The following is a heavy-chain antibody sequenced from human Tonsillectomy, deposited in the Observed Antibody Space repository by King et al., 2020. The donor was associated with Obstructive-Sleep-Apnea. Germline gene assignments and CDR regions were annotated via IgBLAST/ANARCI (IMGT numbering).Heavy chain of an antibody. CDR1: GYTFTSYD. V-gene: IGHV1-8*01. CDR3: ARVGRYGDYFDY. Sequence: QLVQSGAEVKKPGASVKVSCKASGYTFTSYDVNWVRQATGQGLEWMGWMNPNSGNTGYEQKLQGRGTMTRNTSISTAYMELSSLRSEDTAVYYCARVGRYGDYFDYWGQGTLVTVSS. D-gene: IGHD4-17*01. J-gene: IGHJ4*02. CDR2: MNPNSGNT.